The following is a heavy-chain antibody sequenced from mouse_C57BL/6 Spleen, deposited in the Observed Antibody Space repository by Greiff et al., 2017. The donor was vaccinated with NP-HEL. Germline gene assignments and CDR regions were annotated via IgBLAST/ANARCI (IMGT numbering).Heavy chain of an antibody. J-gene: IGHJ1*03. CDR2: IHPNSGST. V-gene: IGHV1-64*01. Sequence: QVQLQQPGAELVKPGASVKLSCKASGYTFTSYWMHWVKQRPGQGLEWIGMIHPNSGSTNYNEKFKGKATLTVDKSSSTAYMQLSSLTSEDAAVYYCARGGLLLRYRWYLDVWGTGTTVTVSS. CDR3: ARGGLLLRYRWYLDV. D-gene: IGHD1-1*01. CDR1: GYTFTSYW.